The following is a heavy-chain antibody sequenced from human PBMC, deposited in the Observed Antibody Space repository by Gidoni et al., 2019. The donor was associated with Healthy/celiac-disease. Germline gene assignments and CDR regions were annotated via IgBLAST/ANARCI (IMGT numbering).Heavy chain of an antibody. V-gene: IGHV3-30*18. J-gene: IGHJ4*02. D-gene: IGHD2-2*01. Sequence: QVQLVESGGGVVQPGRSLRLSCAASGFTFSSYGMHWVRQAPGKGLEWVAVISYDGSNKYYADSVKGRFTISRDNSKNTLYLQMNSLRAEDTAVYYCAKGYCSSTSCSSGDWGQGTLVTVSS. CDR3: AKGYCSSTSCSSGD. CDR1: GFTFSSYG. CDR2: ISYDGSNK.